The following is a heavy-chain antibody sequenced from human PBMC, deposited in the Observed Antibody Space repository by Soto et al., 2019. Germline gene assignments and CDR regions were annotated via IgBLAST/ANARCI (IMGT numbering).Heavy chain of an antibody. CDR2: IYYSGST. V-gene: IGHV4-59*01. J-gene: IGHJ3*02. Sequence: SETLSLTCTVSGGSISSYYWSWIRQPPGKGLEWIGYIYYSGSTNYNPSLKSRVTISVDTSKNQFSLKLSSVTAADTAVYYCARVKDYGDYVLGAFDIWGQGTMVTVS. CDR1: GGSISSYY. CDR3: ARVKDYGDYVLGAFDI. D-gene: IGHD4-17*01.